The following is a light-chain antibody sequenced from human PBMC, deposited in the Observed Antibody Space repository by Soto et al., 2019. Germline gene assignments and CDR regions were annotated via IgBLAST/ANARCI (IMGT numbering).Light chain of an antibody. CDR2: AES. CDR1: QSVSSN. V-gene: IGKV3-15*01. J-gene: IGKJ1*01. Sequence: EIVMTHSPATLSVSPGERSTLSCRASQSVSSNLAWYQQKPGQAPRLLIYAESTRATGIPDRFSGSGSGTDFTITIRSIQNEEFEVYFCHQDFNLQWTVGQGTQVDIK. CDR3: HQDFNLQWT.